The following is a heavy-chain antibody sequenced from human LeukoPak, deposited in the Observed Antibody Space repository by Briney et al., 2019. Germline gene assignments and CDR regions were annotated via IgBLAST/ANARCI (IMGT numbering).Heavy chain of an antibody. D-gene: IGHD6-13*01. V-gene: IGHV3-48*01. CDR3: ARDGQQPALPYYFDY. CDR1: GFTFSTYS. CDR2: ISSSSSTI. Sequence: GGSLRLSCAASGFTFSTYSMNWVRQAPGKGLEWVSYISSSSSTIYYADSVKGRLTVSRDNAKNSLYLQMNSLRAEDTAVYYCARDGQQPALPYYFDYWGQGTLVAVSS. J-gene: IGHJ4*02.